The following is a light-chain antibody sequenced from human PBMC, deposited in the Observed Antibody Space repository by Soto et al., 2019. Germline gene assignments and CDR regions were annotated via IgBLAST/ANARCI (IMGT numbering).Light chain of an antibody. V-gene: IGKV3-15*01. Sequence: DIVMTQSPATLSVSPGERASLSCRASQSVSSNLAWYQQRPGQPPMLLIYGASTRATGVPARFSGSGSGTEFTLTISSLQSEDFAVYYCQQYNNWPQTFGQGTKVDIK. CDR3: QQYNNWPQT. CDR1: QSVSSN. J-gene: IGKJ1*01. CDR2: GAS.